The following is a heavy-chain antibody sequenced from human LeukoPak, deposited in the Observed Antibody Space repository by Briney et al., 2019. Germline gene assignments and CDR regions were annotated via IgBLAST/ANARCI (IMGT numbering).Heavy chain of an antibody. CDR1: GGSFSGYY. V-gene: IGHV4-34*01. Sequence: SETLSLTCAVYGGSFSGYYWSWIRQPPGKGLEWIGEINHSGSTNYNPSLKSRVTISVDTSKNQFSLKLSSVTAADTAVYYCARDRGSDWGQGTLVTVSS. D-gene: IGHD1-26*01. J-gene: IGHJ4*02. CDR3: ARDRGSD. CDR2: INHSGST.